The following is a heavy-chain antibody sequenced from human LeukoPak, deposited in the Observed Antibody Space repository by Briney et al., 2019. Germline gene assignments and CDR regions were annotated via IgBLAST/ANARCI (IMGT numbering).Heavy chain of an antibody. CDR3: ARLWGLPLSQRGAFDI. V-gene: IGHV1-46*01. D-gene: IGHD1-26*01. CDR2: INPSGGST. CDR1: GYTFTSYY. J-gene: IGHJ3*02. Sequence: ASVKVSCKASGYTFTSYYMHWVRQAPGQGLEGMGIINPSGGSTSYAQKFQGRVTMTRDTSTSTVYMELSSLRSEDTAVYYCARLWGLPLSQRGAFDIWGQGTMVTVSS.